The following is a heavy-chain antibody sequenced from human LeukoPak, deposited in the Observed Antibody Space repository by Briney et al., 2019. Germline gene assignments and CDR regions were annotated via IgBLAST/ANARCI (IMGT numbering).Heavy chain of an antibody. D-gene: IGHD7-27*01. J-gene: IGHJ4*02. V-gene: IGHV4-4*07. CDR1: GGSISSYY. Sequence: SETLSLTCTVSGGSISSYYWSWIRQPAGTALEWIGRIYTSGTITYNPSLKSRVTMSVDTSKNQFSLKLSSVTAADTAVYYCARDLTGDRGDYWGQGTLVTVSS. CDR2: IYTSGTI. CDR3: ARDLTGDRGDY.